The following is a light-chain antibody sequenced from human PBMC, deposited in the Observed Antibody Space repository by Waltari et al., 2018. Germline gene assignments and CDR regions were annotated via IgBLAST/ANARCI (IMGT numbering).Light chain of an antibody. Sequence: SSELTQGPDVSVALGQTVKITCQGDSLRTPYASWYQVKPGQAPVLVLFGKEKRPSGIPDRISGYSSGTTSSLTITGAQAEDEADYYCHSRKGSDNQVVVGGGTKLTVL. CDR2: GKE. V-gene: IGLV3-19*01. CDR3: HSRKGSDNQVV. CDR1: SLRTPY. J-gene: IGLJ3*02.